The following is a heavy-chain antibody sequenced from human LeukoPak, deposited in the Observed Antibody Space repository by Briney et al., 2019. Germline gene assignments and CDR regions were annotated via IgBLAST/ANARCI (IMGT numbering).Heavy chain of an antibody. Sequence: GASVRVSCKAAGYTFTSYVISWVRQAPGQGREWMGWISAYNGNTNNAQKLQGRVTMTTYTSTSTAYMELRSMRADDTAVYYCARDESRIAARPLTLFDYWGQGPLVTVSS. CDR1: GYTFTSYV. D-gene: IGHD6-6*01. CDR2: ISAYNGNT. CDR3: ARDESRIAARPLTLFDY. J-gene: IGHJ4*02. V-gene: IGHV1-18*01.